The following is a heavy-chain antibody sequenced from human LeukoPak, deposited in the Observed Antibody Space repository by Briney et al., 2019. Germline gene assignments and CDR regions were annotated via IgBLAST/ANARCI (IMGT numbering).Heavy chain of an antibody. CDR1: GFTFSSYW. V-gene: IGHV3-74*01. D-gene: IGHD6-6*01. CDR3: VREYSSSSGRAFDI. J-gene: IGHJ3*02. CDR2: ISTDGSST. Sequence: GVSLRLSCAASGFTFSSYWMHWVRQAPGKGLVWVSRISTDGSSTNSADSVKGRFTISRDNAKNTLYLQMNSLRAEDTAVYYCVREYSSSSGRAFDIRGQGTMVTVSP.